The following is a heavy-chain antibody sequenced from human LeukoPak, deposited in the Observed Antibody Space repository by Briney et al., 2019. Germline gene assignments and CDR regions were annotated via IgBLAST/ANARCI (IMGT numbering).Heavy chain of an antibody. V-gene: IGHV3-23*01. CDR2: ISGSGDAT. CDR3: AKGHSAHGTGFDG. J-gene: IGHJ4*02. Sequence: GGSLRLSCAASGLTFSGFAMSWVRQAPGKGLEWVSTISGSGDATYYADSVRGRFSISRDNLKNTLYVQMNSLRVEDTAVYYCAKGHSAHGTGFDGWGQGTLVIVSS. CDR1: GLTFSGFA. D-gene: IGHD1-14*01.